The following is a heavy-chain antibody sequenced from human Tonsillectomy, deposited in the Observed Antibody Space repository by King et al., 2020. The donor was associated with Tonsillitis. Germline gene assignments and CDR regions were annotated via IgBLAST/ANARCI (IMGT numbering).Heavy chain of an antibody. CDR1: GFTLSSYS. CDR2: ISSSSSNI. D-gene: IGHD4-17*01. Sequence: VQLVESGGGLVQPGGSLRLSCAASGFTLSSYSMNWVRQAPGKGREWVSYISSSSSNIYYAYSVKGRFTISRDNAKNSLYLQMNSLRDEDTAVYYCAREGPYGDYVPNVFHNWGQGTMVTVSS. V-gene: IGHV3-48*02. CDR3: AREGPYGDYVPNVFHN. J-gene: IGHJ3*02.